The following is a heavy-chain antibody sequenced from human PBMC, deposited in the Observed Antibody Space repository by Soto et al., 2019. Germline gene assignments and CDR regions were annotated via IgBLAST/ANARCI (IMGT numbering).Heavy chain of an antibody. J-gene: IGHJ6*02. CDR1: GCSRSSDDCY. V-gene: IGHV4-30-4*01. D-gene: IGHD2-21*01. CDR3: ARAPRSLFDYYSYYGIDV. Sequence: LALTFAVSGCSRSSDDCYWSWIRQPPGKGLEWIGYIYYSGSTYYNPSLKSRVTISVDTSKNQFSLRLSSVTAADTAVHYCARAPRSLFDYYSYYGIDVWGQGTTVPLS. CDR2: IYYSGST.